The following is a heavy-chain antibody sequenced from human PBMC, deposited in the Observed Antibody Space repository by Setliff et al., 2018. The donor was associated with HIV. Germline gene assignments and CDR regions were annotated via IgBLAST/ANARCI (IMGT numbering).Heavy chain of an antibody. CDR1: GFTFRSYW. Sequence: SCAASGFTFRSYWLSWVRQAPGKGLEWVASIKEDGSEKYYVDSVKGRFTISRDNAKNSLFLQVNSLRAEDTAVYYCARVVATSDYWGQGTLVTVSS. J-gene: IGHJ4*02. D-gene: IGHD5-12*01. CDR3: ARVVATSDY. CDR2: IKEDGSEK. V-gene: IGHV3-7*01.